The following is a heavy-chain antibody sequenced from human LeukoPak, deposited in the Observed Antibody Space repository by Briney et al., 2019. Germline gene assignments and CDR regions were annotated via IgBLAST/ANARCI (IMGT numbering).Heavy chain of an antibody. CDR2: INPNSGGT. D-gene: IGHD3-10*01. V-gene: IGHV1-2*02. J-gene: IGHJ3*02. CDR1: GYTFTGYY. CDR3: ARVIRGIIDPRDAFDI. Sequence: ASVKVSCKASGYTFTGYYMHWVRQAPGQGLEWMGWINPNSGGTNYAQKFQGRVTMTRDTSISTAYMELSRLRSDDTAVYYCARVIRGIIDPRDAFDIWGQGTMVTVSS.